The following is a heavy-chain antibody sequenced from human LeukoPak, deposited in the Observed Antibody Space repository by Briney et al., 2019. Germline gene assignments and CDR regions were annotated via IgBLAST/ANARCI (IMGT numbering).Heavy chain of an antibody. D-gene: IGHD3-9*01. CDR1: GSRFTKYW. CDR2: IDPSDSET. J-gene: IGHJ4*02. Sequence: GESLKISCQGSGSRFTKYWIGWVRQMPGKGLEWMGNIDPSDSETRHSPSFQGQVTISVDKPISTAYLQWNSLKASDTAMYYCARLNDILTGPFDYWGQGTLVTVSS. V-gene: IGHV5-51*01. CDR3: ARLNDILTGPFDY.